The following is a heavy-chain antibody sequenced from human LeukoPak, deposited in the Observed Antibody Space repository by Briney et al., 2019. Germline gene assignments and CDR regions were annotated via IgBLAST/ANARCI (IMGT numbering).Heavy chain of an antibody. D-gene: IGHD6-6*01. CDR1: GYTFTSYY. CDR2: INPGGGST. V-gene: IGHV1-46*01. Sequence: ASVKVSCKASGYTFTSYYMHWVRQAPGQGLEWMGIINPGGGSTSYAQKFQGRVTMTRDTSTNTVYMELSSLRSEDTAVYYCAREVSLDSSSSGRFDYWGQGTLVTVSS. CDR3: AREVSLDSSSSGRFDY. J-gene: IGHJ4*02.